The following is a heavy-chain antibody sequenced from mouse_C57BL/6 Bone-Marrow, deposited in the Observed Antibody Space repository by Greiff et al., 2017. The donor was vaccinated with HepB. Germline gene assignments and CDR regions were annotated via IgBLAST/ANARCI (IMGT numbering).Heavy chain of an antibody. CDR1: GFTFSSYG. V-gene: IGHV5-6*01. J-gene: IGHJ2*01. D-gene: IGHD1-1*01. CDR2: ISSGGSYT. CDR3: ARLGHYYGSRYYFDY. Sequence: DVHLVESGGDLVKPGGSLKLSCAASGFTFSSYGMSWVRQTPDKRLEWVATISSGGSYTYYPDSVKGRFTISRDNAKNTLYLQMSSLKSEDTAMYYCARLGHYYGSRYYFDYWGQGTTLTVSS.